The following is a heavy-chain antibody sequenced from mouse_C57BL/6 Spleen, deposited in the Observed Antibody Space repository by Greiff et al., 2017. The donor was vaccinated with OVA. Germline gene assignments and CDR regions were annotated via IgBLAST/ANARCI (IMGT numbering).Heavy chain of an antibody. CDR3: ARKSMGSSSDY. V-gene: IGHV3-6*01. J-gene: IGHJ2*01. CDR1: GYSITSGYY. D-gene: IGHD1-1*01. Sequence: EVQLVEPGPGLVKPSQSLSLTCSVTGYSITSGYYWNWIRQFPGNQLEWVGYISYDGSNNYNPSLKNRISITRDTAKNQFFLKLNSVTTEDTATYYCARKSMGSSSDYWCQGTTLTVSS. CDR2: ISYDGSN.